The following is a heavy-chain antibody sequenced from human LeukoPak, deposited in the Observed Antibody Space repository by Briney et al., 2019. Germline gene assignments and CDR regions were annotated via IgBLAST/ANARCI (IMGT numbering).Heavy chain of an antibody. Sequence: SETLSLTCAVYGGSFSGYYWSWIRQPPGKGLEWIGEINHSGSTNYNPSLKSRVTISVDTSKNQFSLKLSSVTAADTAVYYCARGSGWTPSRWGQGTLVTVSS. V-gene: IGHV4-34*01. CDR2: INHSGST. D-gene: IGHD6-19*01. CDR1: GGSFSGYY. CDR3: ARGSGWTPSR. J-gene: IGHJ4*02.